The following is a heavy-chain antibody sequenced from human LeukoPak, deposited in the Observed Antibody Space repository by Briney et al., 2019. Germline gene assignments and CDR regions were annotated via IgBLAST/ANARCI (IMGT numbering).Heavy chain of an antibody. Sequence: PGGSLRLSCAASGFTFRSYTMHWVRQAPGKGLEWVSCISSRGNYIYYADTVKGRFTISRDNAKNSRNLQLNSLRVDDTAVCYCATDPAGITGRTGDYFDYWGQGTLVTVSS. D-gene: IGHD1-20*01. V-gene: IGHV3-21*01. CDR1: GFTFRSYT. CDR3: ATDPAGITGRTGDYFDY. J-gene: IGHJ4*02. CDR2: ISSRGNYI.